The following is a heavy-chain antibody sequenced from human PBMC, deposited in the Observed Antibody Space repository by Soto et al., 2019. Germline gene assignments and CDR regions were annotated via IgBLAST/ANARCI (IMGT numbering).Heavy chain of an antibody. CDR1: GGTFSSYA. J-gene: IGHJ6*02. CDR3: ARNDGIWYHSYYYYGMAV. V-gene: IGHV3-30-3*01. D-gene: IGHD6-13*01. CDR2: ISYDGSNK. Sequence: GLSLRLSCSASGGTFSSYAMHGVRQAPGKGLEWVAVISYDGSNKYYADSVKGRFTISRDNSKNTLYLQMNSLRAEDTAVYYCARNDGIWYHSYYYYGMAVRAQGTTVIVSS.